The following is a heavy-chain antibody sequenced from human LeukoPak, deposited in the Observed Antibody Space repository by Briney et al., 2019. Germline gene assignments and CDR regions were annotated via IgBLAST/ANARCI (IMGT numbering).Heavy chain of an antibody. J-gene: IGHJ4*02. D-gene: IGHD3-9*01. Sequence: GGSLRLSCAASGFTFSSYGMHWVRQAPGKGLEWVAVIWYDGSNKYYAASVKGRFTISRDNYKNTLYLQMNSLRAEDTAVYYCAKDWDEGYDILTGYYSPTYFDYWGQGTLVTVSS. CDR1: GFTFSSYG. CDR3: AKDWDEGYDILTGYYSPTYFDY. CDR2: IWYDGSNK. V-gene: IGHV3-33*06.